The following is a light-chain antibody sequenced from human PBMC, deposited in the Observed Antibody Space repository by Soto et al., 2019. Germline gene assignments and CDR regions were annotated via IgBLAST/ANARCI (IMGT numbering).Light chain of an antibody. V-gene: IGKV1D-16*01. CDR1: HDINSY. J-gene: IGKJ4*01. CDR3: QQYNIYPLT. Sequence: DVQMTQSPSSLSASVGDRVTITCRASHDINSYLAWYQQKPGNAPKSLIYAASSSQTGVPSRFGGSESGTAFTLPISDLQPEDSATYYCQQYNIYPLTFGGGTKVEIK. CDR2: AAS.